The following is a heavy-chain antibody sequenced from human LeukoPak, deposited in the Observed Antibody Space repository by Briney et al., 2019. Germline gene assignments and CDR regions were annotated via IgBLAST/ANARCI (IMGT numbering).Heavy chain of an antibody. CDR2: ISYSGST. D-gene: IGHD6-19*01. CDR1: GGTNNSYY. Sequence: PSETLSLTCMCSGGTNNSYYWSWLRQPPGKGLEWIGYISYSGSTNYNPSLRSRVTMSVDTSKNQFSLKLTSVTAADTAVYYCARGWFYFDYWGQGTLDTVSS. CDR3: ARGWFYFDY. V-gene: IGHV4-59*08. J-gene: IGHJ4*02.